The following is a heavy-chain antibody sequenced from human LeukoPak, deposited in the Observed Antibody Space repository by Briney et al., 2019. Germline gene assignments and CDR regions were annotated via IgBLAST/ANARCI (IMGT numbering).Heavy chain of an antibody. J-gene: IGHJ6*03. Sequence: GGSLRLSCAASGFTFSSYSMNWVRQAPGKGLEWVSTISSSSSYIYYADSVKGRFTISRDNSKNTLYLQMNSLRAEDTAVYYCAKDLAVAVGGKLYMDVWGKGTTVTISS. D-gene: IGHD6-19*01. CDR1: GFTFSSYS. V-gene: IGHV3-21*04. CDR3: AKDLAVAVGGKLYMDV. CDR2: ISSSSSYI.